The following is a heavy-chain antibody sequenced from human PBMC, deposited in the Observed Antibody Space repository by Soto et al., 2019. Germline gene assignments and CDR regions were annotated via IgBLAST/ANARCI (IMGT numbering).Heavy chain of an antibody. CDR1: GYSFAGYW. CDR3: VRQIYDSDTGPNFQYYFDS. Sequence: GESLKISCKGSGYSFAGYWITWVRQKPGKGLEWMGRIDPSDSQTYYSPSFRGHVTISVTKSITTVFLQWSSLRASDTAMYYCVRQIYDSDTGPNFQYYFDSWGQGTPVTVSS. D-gene: IGHD3-22*01. CDR2: IDPSDSQT. J-gene: IGHJ4*02. V-gene: IGHV5-10-1*01.